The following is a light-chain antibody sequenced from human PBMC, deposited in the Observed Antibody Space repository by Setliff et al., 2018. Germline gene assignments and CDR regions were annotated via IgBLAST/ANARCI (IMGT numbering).Light chain of an antibody. Sequence: QSVLTQPPSASGSPGQSVTISCTGTGGLVGGCNYVSWYQQHPGKAPKLIIYEVTKRPSGVPDRFSGSNSGNTASLTVSGLQAEDEADYYCSLYSGSNNFFFGSGTKVTVL. V-gene: IGLV2-8*01. CDR3: SLYSGSNNFF. CDR1: GGLVGGCNY. CDR2: EVT. J-gene: IGLJ1*01.